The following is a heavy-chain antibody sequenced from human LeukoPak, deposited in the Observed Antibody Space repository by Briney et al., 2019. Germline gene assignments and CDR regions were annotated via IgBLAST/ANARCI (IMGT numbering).Heavy chain of an antibody. D-gene: IGHD3-10*01. CDR1: GFTFSSYW. CDR3: AGDPDYYGSGSYDY. J-gene: IGHJ4*02. Sequence: GGSLRLSCAASGFTFSSYWMSWVRQAPGKGLEWVANIKQDGSEKYYVDSVKGRFTISRDNAKNSLYLQMNSLRAEDTAVYYCAGDPDYYGSGSYDYWGQGTLVTVSS. V-gene: IGHV3-7*01. CDR2: IKQDGSEK.